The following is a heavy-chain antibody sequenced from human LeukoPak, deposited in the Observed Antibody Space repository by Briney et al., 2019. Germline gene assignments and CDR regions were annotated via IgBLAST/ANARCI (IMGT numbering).Heavy chain of an antibody. Sequence: PGGSLRLSCAASGFTFSSYGMHWVRQAPGKGLEWVAVIWYDGSNKYYADSVKGRFTISRDNSKNSMYLQMNSLRVEDTAVYYCARVGQIAVAGTIFDSFDPWGQGTLVTVSS. J-gene: IGHJ5*02. D-gene: IGHD6-19*01. CDR2: IWYDGSNK. V-gene: IGHV3-33*01. CDR3: ARVGQIAVAGTIFDSFDP. CDR1: GFTFSSYG.